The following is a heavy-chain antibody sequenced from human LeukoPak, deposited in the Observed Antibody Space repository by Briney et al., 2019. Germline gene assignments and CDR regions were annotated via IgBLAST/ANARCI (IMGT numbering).Heavy chain of an antibody. Sequence: PSETLSLTCTVSGGSISSHYWSWIRQPPGKGLEWIGYIYYSGSTNYNPSLKSRVTISVDTSKNQFSLKLSSVTAADTAVYYCARVIAARQDYYYYIDVWGKGTTVTVSS. D-gene: IGHD6-6*01. CDR3: ARVIAARQDYYYYIDV. V-gene: IGHV4-59*11. J-gene: IGHJ6*03. CDR1: GGSISSHY. CDR2: IYYSGST.